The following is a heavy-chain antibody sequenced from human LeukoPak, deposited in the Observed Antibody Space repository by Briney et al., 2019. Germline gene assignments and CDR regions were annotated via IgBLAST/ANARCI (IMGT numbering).Heavy chain of an antibody. CDR1: GYTFTSHH. CDR2: MNPNSGNT. J-gene: IGHJ3*02. D-gene: IGHD3-22*01. CDR3: AREYSYYYDSTTPRSAFDI. V-gene: IGHV1-8*01. Sequence: GASVNVSCKASGYTFTSHHINWVRQAAGQGFEWMGWMNPNSGNTVYAQKVQGRVTITTDESTSTAFMEVSCLGSEDTAVYYCAREYSYYYDSTTPRSAFDIWGQRTMVTVSS.